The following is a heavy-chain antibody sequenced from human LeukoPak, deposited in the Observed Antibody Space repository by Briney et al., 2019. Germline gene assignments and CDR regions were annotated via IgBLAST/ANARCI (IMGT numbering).Heavy chain of an antibody. CDR2: INEDASEK. D-gene: IGHD3-3*01. V-gene: IGHV3-7*01. CDR1: GFPFNNYW. Sequence: GESLRLSCAASGFPFNNYWMNWVRQAPGRGLEWVANINEDASEKYYVDSVKGRFTISRDNAKKSLYLQMNSLGAEDTAVYYCARGHYDIWSGPDYYFDYWGQGTLVTVSS. CDR3: ARGHYDIWSGPDYYFDY. J-gene: IGHJ4*02.